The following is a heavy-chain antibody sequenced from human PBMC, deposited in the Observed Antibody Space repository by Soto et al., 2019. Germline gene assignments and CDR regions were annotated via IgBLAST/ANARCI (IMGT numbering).Heavy chain of an antibody. CDR3: AREGTYCSGGSCYPHFDY. CDR2: IWYDGSNK. J-gene: IGHJ4*02. V-gene: IGHV3-33*01. CDR1: GFTFSSYG. Sequence: QVQLVESGGGVVQPGRSLRPSCAASGFTFSSYGMHWVRQAPGKGLEWVAVIWYDGSNKYYADSVKGRFTISRDNSKNTLYLQMNSLRAEDTAVYYCAREGTYCSGGSCYPHFDYWGQGTLVTVSS. D-gene: IGHD2-15*01.